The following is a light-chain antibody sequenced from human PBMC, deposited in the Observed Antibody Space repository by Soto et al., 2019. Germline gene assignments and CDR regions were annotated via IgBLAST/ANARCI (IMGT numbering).Light chain of an antibody. V-gene: IGLV2-14*01. J-gene: IGLJ1*01. CDR2: EVS. CDR3: TSYTSSSTLYV. CDR1: SSDVGGYNY. Sequence: QSVLTQPASVSGSPGQSITISCTGTSSDVGGYNYVSWYQQRPGKAPKLMIYEVSNRPSGVSHRFSGSKSGNTASLTISGLQAEDEADYYCTSYTSSSTLYVLGTGTKVTVL.